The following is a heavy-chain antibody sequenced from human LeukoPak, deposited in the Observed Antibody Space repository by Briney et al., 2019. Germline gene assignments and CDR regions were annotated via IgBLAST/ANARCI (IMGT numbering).Heavy chain of an antibody. CDR3: ARVRGLGYYDSSGYLDY. CDR1: GGSISSGGYS. CDR2: IYHSGST. J-gene: IGHJ4*02. Sequence: SETLSLTCAVSGGSISSGGYSWSWIRQPPGKGLEWIGYIYHSGSTYYNPSLKSRVTISVDRPKNQFSLKLSSVTAADTAVYYCARVRGLGYYDSSGYLDYWGQGTLVTVSS. D-gene: IGHD3-22*01. V-gene: IGHV4-30-2*01.